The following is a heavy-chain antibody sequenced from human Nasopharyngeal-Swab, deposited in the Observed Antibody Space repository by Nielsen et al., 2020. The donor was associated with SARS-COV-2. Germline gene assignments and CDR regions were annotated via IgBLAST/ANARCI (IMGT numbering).Heavy chain of an antibody. Sequence: GGSLRLSCAASGFTFSSYAMHWVRQAPGQGLEWVAVISYDGSNKYYADSVKGRFTISRDNSKNTLYLQMNSLRAEDTAVYYCARDLGGFSSPWGQGTLVTVSS. CDR1: GFTFSSYA. J-gene: IGHJ5*02. CDR2: ISYDGSNK. CDR3: ARDLGGFSSP. V-gene: IGHV3-30-3*01.